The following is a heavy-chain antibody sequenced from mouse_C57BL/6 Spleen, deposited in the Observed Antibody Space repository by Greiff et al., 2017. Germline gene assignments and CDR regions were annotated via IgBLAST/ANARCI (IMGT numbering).Heavy chain of an antibody. CDR1: GYTFTSYW. J-gene: IGHJ2*01. D-gene: IGHD2-3*01. CDR3: AGVVTTRGQYYFDY. Sequence: QVQLQQPGAELVKPGASVKLSCKASGYTFTSYWMHWVKQRPGQGLEWIGMIHPNSGSTNYNEKFKSKATLTVDKSSSTAYMQLSSLTSEDSAVYYCAGVVTTRGQYYFDYWGQGTTLTVAS. V-gene: IGHV1-64*01. CDR2: IHPNSGST.